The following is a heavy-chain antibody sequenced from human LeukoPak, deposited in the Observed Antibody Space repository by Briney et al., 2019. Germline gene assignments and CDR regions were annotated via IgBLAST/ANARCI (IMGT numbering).Heavy chain of an antibody. V-gene: IGHV4-39*01. CDR3: ARLGDDSNRPFDY. J-gene: IGHJ4*02. CDR1: GGSISSGDYY. Sequence: SETLSLTCTVSGGSISSGDYYWGWIRQPPGKGLEWIGSIYYSGSTYYNPSLKSRVTISVDTSKNQFSLKLSSVTAADTAVYYCARLGDDSNRPFDYWGQGTLVTVSS. D-gene: IGHD1-14*01. CDR2: IYYSGST.